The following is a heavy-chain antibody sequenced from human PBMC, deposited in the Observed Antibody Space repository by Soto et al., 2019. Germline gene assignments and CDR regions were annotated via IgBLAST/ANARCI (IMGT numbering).Heavy chain of an antibody. CDR3: ARHKPGAYEFFDY. CDR2: IDPSDSYT. D-gene: IGHD5-12*01. V-gene: IGHV5-10-1*01. CDR1: GYSFTTYW. Sequence: GESLKISCKVSGYSFTTYWISWVRQMPGKGLEWMGRIDPSDSYTNNGPSFQGHVTISADTSTATAYLQWRSLKASDTAIYYCARHKPGAYEFFDYWGHGTPVTVSS. J-gene: IGHJ4*01.